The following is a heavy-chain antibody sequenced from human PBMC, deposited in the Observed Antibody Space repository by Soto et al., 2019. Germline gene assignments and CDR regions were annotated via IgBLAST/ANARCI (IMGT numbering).Heavy chain of an antibody. CDR2: IYYSGST. D-gene: IGHD1-1*01. Sequence: PSETLSLTCTVSGGSISSYYWSWIRQPPGKGLEWIGRIYYSGSTYYNPSLKSRVTISLDTSTSQFSLKLNSVTAADSAVYFCARLEGLATISYYFDFWGPGALVTVSS. V-gene: IGHV4-59*05. CDR1: GGSISSYY. CDR3: ARLEGLATISYYFDF. J-gene: IGHJ4*02.